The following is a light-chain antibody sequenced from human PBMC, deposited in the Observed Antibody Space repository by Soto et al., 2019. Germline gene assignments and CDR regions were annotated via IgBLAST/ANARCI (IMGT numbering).Light chain of an antibody. J-gene: IGLJ1*01. CDR2: DVT. CDR1: STDVGGYNY. Sequence: QSALTQPRSVSGSPGQSVTISCTGTSTDVGGYNYVSWYQQHPGKAPKLMIYDVTNRPSGVPDRFSGSKSGNTASLTISGLQGEDEADYYCCSYAGSYTSYVFGTGTKLTVL. V-gene: IGLV2-11*01. CDR3: CSYAGSYTSYV.